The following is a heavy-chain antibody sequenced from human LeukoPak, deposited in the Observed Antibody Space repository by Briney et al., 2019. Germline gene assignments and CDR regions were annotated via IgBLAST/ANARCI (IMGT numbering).Heavy chain of an antibody. J-gene: IGHJ4*02. Sequence: GGSLRLSCAASGFTFSSYSMNWVRQAPGKGLEWVSYISSSSTIYYADSVKGRFTISRDNAKNSLYLQMNSLRAEDTAVYYCARVARIAAAGTPFDYWGQGTLVTVSS. CDR2: ISSSSTI. V-gene: IGHV3-48*01. D-gene: IGHD6-13*01. CDR3: ARVARIAAAGTPFDY. CDR1: GFTFSSYS.